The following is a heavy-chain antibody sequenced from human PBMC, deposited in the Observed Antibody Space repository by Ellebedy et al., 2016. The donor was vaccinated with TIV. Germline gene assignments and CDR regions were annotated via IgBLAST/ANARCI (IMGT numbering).Heavy chain of an antibody. Sequence: GESLKISXAASGFAFSSYAMSWVRQAPGKGLEWVSAIIDSGRDTWYADSVNGRFTISRDNSKITLYLEMNSLRAEDTAIYYCAKGSSSSSPYYFDYWGQGALVTVSS. CDR2: IIDSGRDT. J-gene: IGHJ4*02. CDR3: AKGSSSSSPYYFDY. CDR1: GFAFSSYA. D-gene: IGHD6-6*01. V-gene: IGHV3-23*01.